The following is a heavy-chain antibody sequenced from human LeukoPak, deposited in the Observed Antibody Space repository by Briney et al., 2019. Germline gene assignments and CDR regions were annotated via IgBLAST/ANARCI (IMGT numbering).Heavy chain of an antibody. D-gene: IGHD5-12*01. CDR2: IYHSGST. CDR3: ARWTGYSGYDYAFDI. Sequence: SETLSLTCTVSGYSISSGYHWGWIRQPPGKGLEWIGSIYHSGSTNYNPSLKSRVTISVDTSKNQFSLKLSSVTAADTAVYYCARWTGYSGYDYAFDIWGQGTMVTVSS. V-gene: IGHV4-38-2*02. CDR1: GYSISSGYH. J-gene: IGHJ3*02.